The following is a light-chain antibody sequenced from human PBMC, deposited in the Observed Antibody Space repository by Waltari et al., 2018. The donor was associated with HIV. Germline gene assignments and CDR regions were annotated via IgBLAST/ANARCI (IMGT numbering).Light chain of an antibody. V-gene: IGLV2-23*02. J-gene: IGLJ3*02. CDR3: CSYVSEIVPCV. CDR1: SSDVGAYNL. Sequence: QTALTQPASVSGSPGQSITISCTGTSSDVGAYNLVSWYQQHPGKAPRLIIYDVSERPAGVSNRFTGSKSGNTASQTISGLQAEDEADYYCCSYVSEIVPCVFGGGTKLTVL. CDR2: DVS.